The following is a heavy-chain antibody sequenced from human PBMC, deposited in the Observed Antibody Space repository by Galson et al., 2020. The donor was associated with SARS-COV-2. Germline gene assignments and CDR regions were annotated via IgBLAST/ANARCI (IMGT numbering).Heavy chain of an antibody. CDR3: AGLRGYYYDSSSSDY. J-gene: IGHJ4*02. V-gene: IGHV4-34*01. CDR1: GGSFSGYY. Sequence: SQASETLSLTCAVYGGSFSGYYWSWIRQPPGKGLEWIGEINHSGSTNYNPSLKSRVTISVDTSKNQFSLKLSSVTAADTAVYYCAGLRGYYYDSSSSDYWGQGTLVTVSS. D-gene: IGHD3-22*01. CDR2: INHSGST.